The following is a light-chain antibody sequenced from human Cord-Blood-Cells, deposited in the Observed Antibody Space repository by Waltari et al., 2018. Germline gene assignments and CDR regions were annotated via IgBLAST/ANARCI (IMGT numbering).Light chain of an antibody. V-gene: IGLV2-23*01. J-gene: IGLJ3*02. CDR1: SSDVGSYNL. CDR3: CSYAGSSTWV. CDR2: EGS. Sequence: QSALTQPASVSGSPGQSITIPCTGTSSDVGSYNLVSWYQQHPGKAPKLMIYEGSKRPSVVSNRFSGPKSGNTASLTISGLQAEDEADYYCCSYAGSSTWVVGGGTKLTVL.